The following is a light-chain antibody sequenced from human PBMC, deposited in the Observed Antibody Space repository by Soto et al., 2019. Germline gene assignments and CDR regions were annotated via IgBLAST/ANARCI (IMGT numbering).Light chain of an antibody. CDR2: GAS. CDR1: QSVSTSY. CDR3: QQYGSSPHLT. J-gene: IGKJ4*01. V-gene: IGKV3-20*01. Sequence: EIVLTQSPGTLSLSPGERATLSCRASQSVSTSYLAWYQQKPGQAPRLLVYGASSRATGIPDRFSGSGSGTDFTLTISRLELEDVAVYYCQQYGSSPHLTVGGGPKVEIK.